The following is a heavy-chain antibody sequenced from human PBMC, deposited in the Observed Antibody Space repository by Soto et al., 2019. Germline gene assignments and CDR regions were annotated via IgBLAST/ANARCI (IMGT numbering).Heavy chain of an antibody. D-gene: IGHD6-19*01. CDR2: ISGSGGST. Sequence: GGSLRLSCAASGFTFSSYAMSWVRQAPGKGLEWVSAISGSGGSTYYADSVKGRFTISRDNSKNTLYLQMNSLRAEDTAVYYCAKYDTRSAADPEVAGRDYWGQGTLVTVSS. CDR3: AKYDTRSAADPEVAGRDY. J-gene: IGHJ4*02. V-gene: IGHV3-23*01. CDR1: GFTFSSYA.